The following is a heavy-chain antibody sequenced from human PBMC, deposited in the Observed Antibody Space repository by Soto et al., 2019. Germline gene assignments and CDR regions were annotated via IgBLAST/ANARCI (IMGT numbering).Heavy chain of an antibody. CDR1: EGTSINYY. CDR2: IYYSGST. D-gene: IGHD6-13*01. Sequence: TLPLRCSVSEGTSINYYCSWIRQPPGKGLEWIGYIYYSGSTNYNPSLKSRVTISVDTSKNQFSLKLSSVTAADTAVYYCARGRGIADRQYYFDYWGQGTLVTVSS. J-gene: IGHJ4*02. V-gene: IGHV4-59*01. CDR3: ARGRGIADRQYYFDY.